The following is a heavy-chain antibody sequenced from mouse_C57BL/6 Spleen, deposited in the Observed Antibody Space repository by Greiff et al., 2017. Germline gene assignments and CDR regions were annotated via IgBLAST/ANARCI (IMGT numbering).Heavy chain of an antibody. J-gene: IGHJ2*01. V-gene: IGHV1-15*01. Sequence: QVQLKESGAELVRPGASVTLSCKASGYTFTDYEMHWVKQTPVHGLEWIGAIDPETGGTAYNQKFKGKAILTADKSSSTAYMELRSLTSEDSAVYYCTREEIYYGNYFDYWGQGTTLTVSS. CDR2: IDPETGGT. CDR1: GYTFTDYE. CDR3: TREEIYYGNYFDY. D-gene: IGHD2-1*01.